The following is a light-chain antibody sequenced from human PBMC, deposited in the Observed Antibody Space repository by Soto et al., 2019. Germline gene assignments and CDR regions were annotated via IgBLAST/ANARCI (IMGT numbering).Light chain of an antibody. CDR1: QSVLYSSNNKNY. V-gene: IGKV4-1*01. Sequence: DILMTQSPDSLAVSLGETATINCKSSQSVLYSSNNKNYLAWYQQKPGQPPKLLIYWASTRESGVPDRFSGSGSGTDFTLTISSLQAEDVAVYYCQQYYSTPLTFGGGTKVDIK. CDR3: QQYYSTPLT. CDR2: WAS. J-gene: IGKJ4*01.